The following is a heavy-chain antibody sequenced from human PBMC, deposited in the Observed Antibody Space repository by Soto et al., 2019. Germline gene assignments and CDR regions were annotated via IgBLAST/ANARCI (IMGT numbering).Heavy chain of an antibody. D-gene: IGHD6-6*01. CDR1: GGSISSYY. CDR2: IYYSGST. V-gene: IGHV4-59*08. Sequence: SETLSLTCTVSGGSISSYYWSWIRQPPGKGLEWIGYIYYSGSTNYNPSLKSRVTISVDTAKNQFSLKLSSVTAADTAVYYCAGRRYSSSWRGWRFDPWGQGTLVTVSS. CDR3: AGRRYSSSWRGWRFDP. J-gene: IGHJ5*02.